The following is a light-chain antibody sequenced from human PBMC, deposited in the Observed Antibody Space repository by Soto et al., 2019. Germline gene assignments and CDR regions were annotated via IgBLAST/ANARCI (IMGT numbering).Light chain of an antibody. CDR1: SSDIGGYQF. V-gene: IGLV2-14*01. J-gene: IGLJ2*01. CDR3: SSYTTRSTLV. CDR2: GVT. Sequence: QSALTQPASVSGSPGHSITISCTGTSSDIGGYQFVSWFQQHPGKAPKLMIYGVTNRPSGVSDRFSGSKSGNTASLTISGLQAADEADYYCSSYTTRSTLVFGGGTKVTVL.